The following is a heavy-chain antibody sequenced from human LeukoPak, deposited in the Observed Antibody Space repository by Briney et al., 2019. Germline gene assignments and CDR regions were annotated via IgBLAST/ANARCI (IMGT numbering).Heavy chain of an antibody. Sequence: GASVKVSCKASGYTFTSYDINWVRQATGQGVEWMGWISAYNGNTNYAQKLQGRVTMTTDTSTSTAYMELRSLRSDDTAVYYCARGRCSSSSCYFMGELVDYWGQGTLVTVSS. CDR3: ARGRCSSSSCYFMGELVDY. J-gene: IGHJ4*02. V-gene: IGHV1-18*01. CDR2: ISAYNGNT. CDR1: GYTFTSYD. D-gene: IGHD2-2*01.